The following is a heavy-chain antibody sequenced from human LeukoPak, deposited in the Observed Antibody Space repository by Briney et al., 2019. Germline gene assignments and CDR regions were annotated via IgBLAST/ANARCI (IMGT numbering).Heavy chain of an antibody. Sequence: GGSLRLSCAASGFTVSSSYMTWVRQAPGKGLEWVSIIYSSGYAYYADSVKGRFTISRDNSKNTLYLQMLSLRVEDTAVYHCARVSGELLSSYYFYMDVWGKGITVTVSS. V-gene: IGHV3-66*02. CDR1: GFTVSSSY. CDR2: IYSSGYA. D-gene: IGHD1-7*01. J-gene: IGHJ6*03. CDR3: ARVSGELLSSYYFYMDV.